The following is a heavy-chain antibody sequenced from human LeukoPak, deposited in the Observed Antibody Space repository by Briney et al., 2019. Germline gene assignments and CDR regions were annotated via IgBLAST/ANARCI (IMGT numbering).Heavy chain of an antibody. J-gene: IGHJ5*02. CDR3: ARDSSSGWYWFDP. CDR2: ISSNGGST. V-gene: IGHV3-64*01. CDR1: GFTFSSYA. D-gene: IGHD6-19*01. Sequence: PGGSLRLSCAASGFTFSSYALHWVRQAPGKGLEYVSTISSNGGSTYYANSVKGRFTISRDNSKNTLYLQMGSLRAEDMAVYYCARDSSSGWYWFDPWGQGTLVTVSS.